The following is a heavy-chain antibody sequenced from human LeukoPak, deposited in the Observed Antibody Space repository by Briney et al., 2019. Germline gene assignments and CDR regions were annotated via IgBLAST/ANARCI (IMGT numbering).Heavy chain of an antibody. CDR1: GFTFSNFD. Sequence: GGSLRLSCATSGFTFSNFDLHWVRQATGEGLEWVSAIGTAGDTYYPDSVKGRFTISRDNAKNSFYLQMNNLRVGDTAVYYCSRGGTPAGYAYDVWGHGTVVTVSS. CDR3: SRGGTPAGYAYDV. D-gene: IGHD2-2*01. CDR2: IGTAGDT. J-gene: IGHJ3*01. V-gene: IGHV3-13*01.